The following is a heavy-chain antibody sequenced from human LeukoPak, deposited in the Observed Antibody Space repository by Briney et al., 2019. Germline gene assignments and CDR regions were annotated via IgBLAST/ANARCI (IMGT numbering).Heavy chain of an antibody. V-gene: IGHV3-30*18. CDR3: AKGATMMVVEGIFDY. Sequence: GGSLRLSCAASGFTFSSYGMHWVRQAPGKGLEWVAVISYDGSNKYYADSVKGRFTISRDNSKNTLYLQMNSLRAEDTAVYYCAKGATMMVVEGIFDYWGQGTLVTVSS. D-gene: IGHD3-22*01. CDR1: GFTFSSYG. J-gene: IGHJ4*02. CDR2: ISYDGSNK.